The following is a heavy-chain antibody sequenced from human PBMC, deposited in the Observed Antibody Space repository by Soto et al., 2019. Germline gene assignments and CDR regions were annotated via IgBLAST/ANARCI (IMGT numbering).Heavy chain of an antibody. CDR2: IIPVLDLA. CDR1: GGTFNRET. CDR3: ARGGKLGGDLDV. D-gene: IGHD3-10*01. V-gene: IGHV1-69*02. Sequence: QAQLVQSGAEVKKPGSSVKVSCKASGGTFNRETFSWVRQAPGQGLQWMGRIIPVLDLADYAQKFEGRVTNTADTSTTTVYLDLSGLGSDDPAVYYCARGGKLGGDLDVWGKGTPVIVSS. J-gene: IGHJ6*04.